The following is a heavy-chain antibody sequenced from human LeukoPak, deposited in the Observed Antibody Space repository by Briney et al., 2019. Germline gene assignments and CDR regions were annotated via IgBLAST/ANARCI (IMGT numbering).Heavy chain of an antibody. D-gene: IGHD6-13*01. Sequence: GGSLRLSCAASGFTFSNYAMSWVRQAPGKGLEWVSAISANGGGTYHADSVKGRFTISRDNSKNTLYLQMNSLRAEDTAVYYCAKGSSPFDYWGQGTLATVSS. V-gene: IGHV3-23*01. CDR2: ISANGGGT. CDR1: GFTFSNYA. J-gene: IGHJ4*02. CDR3: AKGSSPFDY.